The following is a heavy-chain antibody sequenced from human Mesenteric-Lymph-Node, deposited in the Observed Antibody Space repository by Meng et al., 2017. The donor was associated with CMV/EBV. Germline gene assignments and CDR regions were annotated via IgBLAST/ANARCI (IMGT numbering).Heavy chain of an antibody. D-gene: IGHD3-10*01. CDR2: ISSSGSTI. Sequence: GESLKISCVASGFNFANYGIHWVRQAPGKGLEWVSYISSSGSTIYYADSVKGRFTISRDNAKNSLYLQMNSLRAEDTAVYYCAKDLGPPDYYGSGSYWNYYYYYGMDVWGQGTTVTVSS. J-gene: IGHJ6*02. CDR1: GFNFANYG. CDR3: AKDLGPPDYYGSGSYWNYYYYYGMDV. V-gene: IGHV3-48*03.